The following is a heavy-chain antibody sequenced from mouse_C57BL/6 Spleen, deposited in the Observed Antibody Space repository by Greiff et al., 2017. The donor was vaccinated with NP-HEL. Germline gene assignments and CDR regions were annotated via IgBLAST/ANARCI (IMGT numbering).Heavy chain of an antibody. CDR2: IHPSDSDT. CDR1: GYTFTSYW. V-gene: IGHV1-74*01. D-gene: IGHD2-4*01. J-gene: IGHJ1*03. CDR3: AIGYDYDGWYFDV. Sequence: QVQLKQPGAELVKPGASVKVSCKASGYTFTSYWMHWVKQRPGQGLEWIGRIHPSDSDTNYNQKFKGKATLTVDKSFSTAYMQLSSLTSEDSAVYYCAIGYDYDGWYFDVWGTGTTVTVSS.